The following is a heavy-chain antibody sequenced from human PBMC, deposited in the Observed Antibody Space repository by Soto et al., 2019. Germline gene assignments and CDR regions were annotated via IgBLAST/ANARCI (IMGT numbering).Heavy chain of an antibody. V-gene: IGHV1-69*01. Sequence: QVQLVQSGAEVKKPGSSVKVSCKASGGTFSSYASSWVRQAPGQGLKWMGEIIRILGTANYAQKFQGLVTITSDESTSTAYMELSTVSSEDAAVCYCARATTNRTVVRGVIRLPYWGQGTLVNVAS. CDR3: ARATTNRTVVRGVIRLPY. J-gene: IGHJ4*02. CDR2: IIRILGTA. CDR1: GGTFSSYA. D-gene: IGHD3-10*01.